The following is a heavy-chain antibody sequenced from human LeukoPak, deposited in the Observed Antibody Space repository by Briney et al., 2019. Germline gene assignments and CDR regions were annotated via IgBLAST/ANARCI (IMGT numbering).Heavy chain of an antibody. CDR3: ARGPKYYSRLRFGY. CDR1: GGSFSGYY. CDR2: INHSGST. D-gene: IGHD2-2*01. V-gene: IGHV4-34*01. J-gene: IGHJ4*02. Sequence: SETLSLTCAVYGGSFSGYYWSWIRQPPGKGLEWIGEINHSGSTNYNPSLKSRVTISVDTSKNQFSLKLSSATAADTAVYYCARGPKYYSRLRFGYWGQGTLVTVSS.